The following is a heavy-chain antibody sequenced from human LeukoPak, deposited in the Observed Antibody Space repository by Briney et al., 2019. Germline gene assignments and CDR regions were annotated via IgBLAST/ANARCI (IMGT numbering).Heavy chain of an antibody. V-gene: IGHV1-2*02. CDR3: ARDSGYYSHDH. CDR1: GYTFTGYY. Sequence: GASVKVSCKASGYTFTGYYIHWVRQAPGQGLEWMGWVNPNSGGTDYAQMFQGRVTMTRDTSINTAYMELSRLRSDDTAVYYCARDSGYYSHDHWGQGTLVTVSS. J-gene: IGHJ4*02. CDR2: VNPNSGGT. D-gene: IGHD1-26*01.